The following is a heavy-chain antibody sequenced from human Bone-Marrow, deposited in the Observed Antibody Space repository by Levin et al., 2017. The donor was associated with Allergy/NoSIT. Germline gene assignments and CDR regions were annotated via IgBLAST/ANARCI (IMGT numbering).Heavy chain of an antibody. CDR2: ISAYNGNT. V-gene: IGHV1-18*01. CDR3: ARDYFPLGPFYGMDV. Sequence: ASVKVSCKASGYTFTSYGISWVRQAPGQGLEWMGWISAYNGNTNYAQKLQGRVTMTTDTSTSTAYMELRSLRSDDTAVYYCARDYFPLGPFYGMDVWGQGTTVTVSS. D-gene: IGHD3-9*01. J-gene: IGHJ6*02. CDR1: GYTFTSYG.